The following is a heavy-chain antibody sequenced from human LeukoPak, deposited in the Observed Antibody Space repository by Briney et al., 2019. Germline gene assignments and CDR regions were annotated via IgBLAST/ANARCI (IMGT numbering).Heavy chain of an antibody. D-gene: IGHD3-3*01. Sequence: PGGSLRLSCAAPGFTFSSYSMNWVRQAPGKGLEWVSSISSSSSYIYYADSVKGRFTISRDNAKNSLYLQMNSLRAEDTAVYYCARDRYYDFWSGSPFDYWGQGTLVTVSS. V-gene: IGHV3-21*01. CDR2: ISSSSSYI. CDR1: GFTFSSYS. J-gene: IGHJ4*02. CDR3: ARDRYYDFWSGSPFDY.